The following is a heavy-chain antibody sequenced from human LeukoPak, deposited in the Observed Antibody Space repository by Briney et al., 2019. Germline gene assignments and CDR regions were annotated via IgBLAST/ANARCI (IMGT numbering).Heavy chain of an antibody. J-gene: IGHJ3*02. CDR3: ARDAKRIVGASDAFDI. V-gene: IGHV3-7*01. D-gene: IGHD1-26*01. CDR2: IKQDGSEK. Sequence: GGSLRLSCAASGFTVSSNYMSWVRQAPGKGLEWVANIKQDGSEKYYVDSVKGRFTISRDNAKNSLYLQMNSLRAEDTAVYYCARDAKRIVGASDAFDIWGQGTMVTVSS. CDR1: GFTVSSNY.